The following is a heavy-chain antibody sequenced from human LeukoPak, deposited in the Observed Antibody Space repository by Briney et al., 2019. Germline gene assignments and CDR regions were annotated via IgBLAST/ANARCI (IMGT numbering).Heavy chain of an antibody. D-gene: IGHD4-17*01. CDR1: GYTFTSYG. V-gene: IGHV1-18*01. J-gene: IGHJ4*02. Sequence: ASVKVSCKASGYTFTSYGISWVRRAPGQGLEWMGWISAYNGNTNYAQKLQGRVTMTTDTSASTAYMELRSLRSDDTAVYYCAVGVTTSFHFDYWGQGTLVTVSS. CDR2: ISAYNGNT. CDR3: AVGVTTSFHFDY.